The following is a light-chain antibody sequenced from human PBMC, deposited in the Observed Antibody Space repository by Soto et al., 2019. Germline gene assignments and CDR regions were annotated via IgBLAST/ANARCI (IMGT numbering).Light chain of an antibody. V-gene: IGKV3-20*01. CDR2: GPS. CDR1: QSVSNNY. Sequence: EIVLTQSPGTLSLSPVERATLSCRASQSVSNNYLAWYQQKPGQAPRLLIYGPSNRATGIPDRFSCSGSGTEFTLTISRLEPEDFPVYYCQQYGSSGTFRQGTKVDIK. CDR3: QQYGSSGT. J-gene: IGKJ1*01.